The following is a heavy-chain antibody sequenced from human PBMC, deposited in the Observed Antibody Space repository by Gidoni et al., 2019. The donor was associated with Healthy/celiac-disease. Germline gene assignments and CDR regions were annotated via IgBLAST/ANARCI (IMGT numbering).Heavy chain of an antibody. Sequence: EVQLVESGGGLVQHGGSLRLSCAASGFTFSSYSMNWVRQAPGKGLEWVSYISSSSSTIYYADSVKGRFTISRDNAKNSLYLQMNSLRDEDTAVYYCARDEKVDFWSGYWVDYWGQGTLVTVSS. CDR2: ISSSSSTI. J-gene: IGHJ4*02. CDR1: GFTFSSYS. CDR3: ARDEKVDFWSGYWVDY. V-gene: IGHV3-48*02. D-gene: IGHD3-3*01.